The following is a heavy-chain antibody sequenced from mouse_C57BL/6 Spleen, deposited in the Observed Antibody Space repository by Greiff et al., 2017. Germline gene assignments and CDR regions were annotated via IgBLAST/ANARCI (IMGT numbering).Heavy chain of an antibody. D-gene: IGHD1-1*01. CDR1: GFTFSDYG. Sequence: EVKLMESGGGLVKPGGSLKLSCAASGFTFSDYGMHWVRQAPEKGLEWVAYISSGSSTIYYADTVKGRFTISRDNAKNTLFLQVTSLRSEDTAMYYCARYYYYGSSSTYWYFDVWGTGTTVTVSS. CDR2: ISSGSSTI. CDR3: ARYYYYGSSSTYWYFDV. V-gene: IGHV5-17*01. J-gene: IGHJ1*03.